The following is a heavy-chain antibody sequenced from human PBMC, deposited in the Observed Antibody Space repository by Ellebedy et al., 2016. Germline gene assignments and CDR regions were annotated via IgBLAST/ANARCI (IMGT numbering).Heavy chain of an antibody. CDR3: AREGEWLLDY. V-gene: IGHV3-7*01. CDR1: GFTFSSYW. Sequence: GESLKISXAASGFTFSSYWMTWVRQAPGKGLEWVANIKQDGSEKTYVDSVKGRFTISRDSAKNSLYLQMNSLRAEDTAVYYCAREGEWLLDYWGQGTLVTVSS. D-gene: IGHD3-3*01. CDR2: IKQDGSEK. J-gene: IGHJ4*02.